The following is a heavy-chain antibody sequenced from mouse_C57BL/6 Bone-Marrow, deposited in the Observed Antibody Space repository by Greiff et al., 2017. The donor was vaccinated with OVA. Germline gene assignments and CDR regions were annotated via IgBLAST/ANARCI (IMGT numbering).Heavy chain of an antibody. J-gene: IGHJ3*01. V-gene: IGHV1-39*01. CDR3: ASSNYGFAY. CDR2: LNPNYGTT. CDR1: GYSFTDYN. D-gene: IGHD2-5*01. Sequence: EVQLQESGPELVTPGASVKISCKASGYSFTDYNMNWVKQSHGKSLEWIGVLNPNYGTTSYNQKFKGKATLTVDQSSSTAYMQLNSLTSEYSAVYYCASSNYGFAYWGQGTLVTVSA.